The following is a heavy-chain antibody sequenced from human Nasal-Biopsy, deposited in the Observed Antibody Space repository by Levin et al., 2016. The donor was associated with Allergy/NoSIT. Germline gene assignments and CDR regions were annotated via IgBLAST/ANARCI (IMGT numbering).Heavy chain of an antibody. D-gene: IGHD3-16*01. CDR1: GFTFSSYA. CDR2: ISDNGYST. V-gene: IGHV3-64*02. J-gene: IGHJ4*02. CDR3: ARLMITFGGVGYDY. Sequence: ETLSLTCAASGFTFSSYAMHWVRQAPGKGLQYVSAISDNGYSTYYADSVKGRFTISRDNSKNTLYLQMGSLRAEDMAVYYCARLMITFGGVGYDYWGQGTLVTVSS.